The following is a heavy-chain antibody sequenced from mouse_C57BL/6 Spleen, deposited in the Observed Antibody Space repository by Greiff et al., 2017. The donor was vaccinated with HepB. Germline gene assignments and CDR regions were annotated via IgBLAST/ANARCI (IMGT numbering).Heavy chain of an antibody. D-gene: IGHD4-1*01. Sequence: EVQLVESGGGLVQPGGSLSLSCAASGFTFTDYYMSWVRQPPGKALEWLGFIRNKANGYTTEYSASVKGRFTISRDNSHSILYLQMNALRAEDSATYYCASSPWDYAMDYWGQGTSVTVSS. CDR2: IRNKANGYTT. CDR1: GFTFTDYY. J-gene: IGHJ4*01. CDR3: ASSPWDYAMDY. V-gene: IGHV7-3*01.